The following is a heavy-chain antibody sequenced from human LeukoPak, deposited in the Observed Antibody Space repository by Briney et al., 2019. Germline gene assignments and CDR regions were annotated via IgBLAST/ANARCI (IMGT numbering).Heavy chain of an antibody. CDR3: AKDDSLDILTGAGFDY. CDR2: IRYDGSNK. CDR1: GFTFSSYG. D-gene: IGHD3-9*01. J-gene: IGHJ4*02. V-gene: IGHV3-30*02. Sequence: GGSLRLSCAASGFTFSSYGMHWVRQAPGKGLEWVAFIRYDGSNKYYADSVKGRFTISRDNSKNTLYLQVNSLRAEDTAVYYCAKDDSLDILTGAGFDYWGQGTLVTVSS.